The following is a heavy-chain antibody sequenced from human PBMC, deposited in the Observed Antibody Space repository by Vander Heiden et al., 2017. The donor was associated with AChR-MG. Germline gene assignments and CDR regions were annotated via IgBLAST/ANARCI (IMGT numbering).Heavy chain of an antibody. CDR1: GITFVSYA. D-gene: IGHD3-22*01. Sequence: EVQLLESGGGLVQPGGSLRLSCAASGITFVSYAMSWVRQAPGKGLEWVSVISGSGGSTYYADSVKGRFTISRDNSKNMLYLQMNSLRAEDTAVYYCAKRSSGFYYYFDYWGQGTLVTVSS. J-gene: IGHJ4*02. V-gene: IGHV3-23*01. CDR2: ISGSGGST. CDR3: AKRSSGFYYYFDY.